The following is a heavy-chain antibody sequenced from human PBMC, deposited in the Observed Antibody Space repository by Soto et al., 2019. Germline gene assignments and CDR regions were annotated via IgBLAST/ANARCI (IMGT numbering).Heavy chain of an antibody. Sequence: ESLKISFKASGYRLTNYWIGWVRQIPGKGLEWMGVIYPCDSDTRYSPSFHGQVTISADKSISTAYLQWSSLKASDTAIYYCASTDVVSTIDDGRDAFDIWGQGTMVTVSS. CDR1: GYRLTNYW. D-gene: IGHD5-12*01. V-gene: IGHV5-51*01. J-gene: IGHJ3*02. CDR2: IYPCDSDT. CDR3: ASTDVVSTIDDGRDAFDI.